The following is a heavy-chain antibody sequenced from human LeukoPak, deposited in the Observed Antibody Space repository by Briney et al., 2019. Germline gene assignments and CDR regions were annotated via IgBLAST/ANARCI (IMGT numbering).Heavy chain of an antibody. D-gene: IGHD6-13*01. CDR1: GYSISSGYY. Sequence: SETLSLTCTVSGYSISSGYYWGWIRQPPGKGLEWIGSIYPSGSTYYYPSLKSRVTISLDTSKNQYSLKLSSVTAADTAVYYCARAYFSSWYMNWFDPWGQGTLVTVSS. CDR2: IYPSGST. CDR3: ARAYFSSWYMNWFDP. J-gene: IGHJ5*02. V-gene: IGHV4-38-2*02.